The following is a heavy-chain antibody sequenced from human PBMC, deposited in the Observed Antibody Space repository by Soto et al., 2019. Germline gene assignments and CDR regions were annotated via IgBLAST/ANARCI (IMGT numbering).Heavy chain of an antibody. CDR2: ISAYNGNT. CDR3: ARGNYYGSGSYWVLYYYYGMDV. Sequence: GASVKVSCKASGYTFTSYGISWVRQAPGQGLEWMGWISAYNGNTNYAQKLQGRVTMTTDTSTSTAYMELRSLRSDDTAVYYCARGNYYGSGSYWVLYYYYGMDVWGQGTTVTVS. J-gene: IGHJ6*02. V-gene: IGHV1-18*01. D-gene: IGHD3-10*01. CDR1: GYTFTSYG.